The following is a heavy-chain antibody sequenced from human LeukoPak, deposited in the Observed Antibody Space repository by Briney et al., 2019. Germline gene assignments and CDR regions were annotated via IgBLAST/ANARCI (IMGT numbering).Heavy chain of an antibody. D-gene: IGHD3-10*01. CDR1: GGSISSYY. V-gene: IGHV4-59*01. CDR2: IYYSGST. Sequence: SETLSLTCTVSGGSISSYYWSWIRQPPGKGLEWIGYIYYSGSTNYNPSLKSRVTISVDTSKNQFSLKLSSVTAADTAVYYCARRETLLWFGELSFRFDPWGQGTLVTVSS. J-gene: IGHJ5*02. CDR3: ARRETLLWFGELSFRFDP.